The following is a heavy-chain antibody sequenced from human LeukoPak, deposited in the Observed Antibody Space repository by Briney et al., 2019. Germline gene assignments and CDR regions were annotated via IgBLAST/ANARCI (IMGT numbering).Heavy chain of an antibody. J-gene: IGHJ6*02. CDR2: ISYDGSNK. D-gene: IGHD3-22*01. Sequence: GRSLRLSCAASGFTFSSYAMHWVRQAPGKGLEWVAVISYDGSNKYYADSVKGRFTISRDNSKNTLYLQMNSLRAEDTAVYYCAKGDTMIVDKYYYYGMDVWGQGTTVTVSS. CDR1: GFTFSSYA. CDR3: AKGDTMIVDKYYYYGMDV. V-gene: IGHV3-30-3*01.